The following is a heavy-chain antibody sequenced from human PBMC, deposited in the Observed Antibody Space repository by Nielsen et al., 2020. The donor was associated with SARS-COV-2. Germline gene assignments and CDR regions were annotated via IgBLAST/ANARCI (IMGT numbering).Heavy chain of an antibody. V-gene: IGHV1-2*06. CDR2: INPNSGGT. Sequence: ASVKVSCKASGYIFTGYYMHWVRQAPGQGLEWMGRINPNSGGTNYAQKFQGRVTMTRDTSISTAYMELSRLRSDDTAVYYCASQGNPDYFDFDYWGQGTLVTVSS. CDR1: GYIFTGYY. CDR3: ASQGNPDYFDFDY. J-gene: IGHJ4*02. D-gene: IGHD2/OR15-2a*01.